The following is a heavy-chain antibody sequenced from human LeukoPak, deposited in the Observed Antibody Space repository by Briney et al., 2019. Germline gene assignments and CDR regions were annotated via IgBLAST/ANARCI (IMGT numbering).Heavy chain of an antibody. D-gene: IGHD2-2*01. CDR1: GYTFTSYG. CDR2: ISAYNGNT. CDR3: ARDFLCSSTSCYVDY. V-gene: IGHV1-18*01. J-gene: IGHJ4*02. Sequence: ASVKVSCKVSGYTFTSYGISWVRQAPGQGLEWMGWISAYNGNTNYAQKLQGRVTMTTDTSTSTAYMELRSLRSDDTAVYYCARDFLCSSTSCYVDYWGQGTLVTVSS.